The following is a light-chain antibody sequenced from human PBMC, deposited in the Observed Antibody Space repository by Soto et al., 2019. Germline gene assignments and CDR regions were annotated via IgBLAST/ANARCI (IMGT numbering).Light chain of an antibody. Sequence: QSALTQPPSAPGSPGQSVTISCTGTSSDVGGYNYVSWYQQHPGKAPKLMIYEVSKRPSGVPDRFSGSTSGNTASLTVSGLQAEDEADYYCSSYAGSNNYVFGTGTKVTVL. CDR3: SSYAGSNNYV. V-gene: IGLV2-8*01. J-gene: IGLJ1*01. CDR1: SSDVGGYNY. CDR2: EVS.